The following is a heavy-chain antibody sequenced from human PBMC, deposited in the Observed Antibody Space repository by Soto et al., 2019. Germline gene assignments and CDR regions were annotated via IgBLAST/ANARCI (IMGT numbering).Heavy chain of an antibody. J-gene: IGHJ4*02. Sequence: EVQLVESGGGLLKPGGSLRLSCLASGINFNNAWMSWVRQAPGKGLEWVGRVKSKSNGETVDYAAPVKGRFAISRDDSRNTVYLQMNSLTTRHTAPYFGTTEMLPVPMWVSLYHEHGGQGTRVTFPS. CDR3: TTEMLPVPMWVSLYHEH. D-gene: IGHD3-16*02. V-gene: IGHV3-15*01. CDR2: VKSKSNGETV. CDR1: GINFNNAW.